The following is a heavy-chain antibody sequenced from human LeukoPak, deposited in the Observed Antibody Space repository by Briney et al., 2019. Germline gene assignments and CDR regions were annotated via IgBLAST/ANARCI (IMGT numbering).Heavy chain of an antibody. Sequence: GGCLRLSCAASGFTFSSHLMSWVRQAPGKGLEWGANINQDGSERFYVDFVKGRFAISRDNAKNSLYLQMNSLRAEDTAVYYCARDPPYYDSSGYYYDYWGQGTLVTVSS. D-gene: IGHD3-22*01. CDR2: INQDGSER. J-gene: IGHJ4*02. CDR3: ARDPPYYDSSGYYYDY. CDR1: GFTFSSHL. V-gene: IGHV3-7*01.